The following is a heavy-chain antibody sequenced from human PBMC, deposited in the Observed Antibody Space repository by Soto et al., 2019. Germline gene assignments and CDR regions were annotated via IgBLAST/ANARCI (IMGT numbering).Heavy chain of an antibody. Sequence: PSETLSLTCTVSGASISSRDYYWGWIRQTPGKGLEWIGNIDYNGVTYYNPSLKSRVTVSKDTSKNQFSLKVATVTAADTAIYYCGRVMTGTSRHTDSDYWGQGTQVTVS. J-gene: IGHJ4*02. CDR2: IDYNGVT. CDR1: GASISSRDYY. CDR3: GRVMTGTSRHTDSDY. V-gene: IGHV4-39*01. D-gene: IGHD2-8*01.